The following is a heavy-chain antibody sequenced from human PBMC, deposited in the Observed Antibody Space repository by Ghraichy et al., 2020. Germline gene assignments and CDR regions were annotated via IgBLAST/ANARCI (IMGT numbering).Heavy chain of an antibody. J-gene: IGHJ6*02. CDR3: ARDLVVVPAATTRGWYYYYGMDV. D-gene: IGHD2-2*01. Sequence: ASVKVSCKASGYTFTSYDINWVRQATGQGLEWMGWMNPNSGNTGYAQKFQGRVTMTRNTSISTAYMELSSLRSEDTAVYYCARDLVVVPAATTRGWYYYYGMDVWGQGTTVTVSS. V-gene: IGHV1-8*01. CDR2: MNPNSGNT. CDR1: GYTFTSYD.